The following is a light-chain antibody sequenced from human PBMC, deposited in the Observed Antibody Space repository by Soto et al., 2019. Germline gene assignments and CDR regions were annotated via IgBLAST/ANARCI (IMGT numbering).Light chain of an antibody. CDR1: TSDVGGYDL. CDR3: CSFAGATWV. J-gene: IGLJ3*02. CDR2: EVF. Sequence: QSVLTQPASVSGSPGQSITIPCTGTTSDVGGYDLVSWYQQHPGKAPKLMIYEVFKWPSGVSARFSGSKSGSTASLTISGLQAEDEADYYCCSFAGATWVFGGGTKVTVL. V-gene: IGLV2-23*02.